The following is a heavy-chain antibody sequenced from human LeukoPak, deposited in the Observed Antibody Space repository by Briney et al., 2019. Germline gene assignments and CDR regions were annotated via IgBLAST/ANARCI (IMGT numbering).Heavy chain of an antibody. CDR2: IYYSEST. CDR3: ARDYDGTGYYDF. V-gene: IGHV4-59*01. CDR1: GTSITTYY. Sequence: PSETLSLTCTVSGTSITTYYWSWIRHPPGEGLGWIGYIYYSESTTYNPSLTSRVTISVDSSKNQFSLKLSSVTAADTAVYYGARDYDGTGYYDFWGQGTLVTVSS. D-gene: IGHD3-9*01. J-gene: IGHJ4*02.